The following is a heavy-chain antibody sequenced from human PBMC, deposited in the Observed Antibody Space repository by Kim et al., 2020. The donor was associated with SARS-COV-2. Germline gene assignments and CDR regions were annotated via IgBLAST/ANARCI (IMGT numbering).Heavy chain of an antibody. D-gene: IGHD3-10*01. CDR1: GFTFSSYW. V-gene: IGHV3-74*01. CDR2: INSDGSST. CDR3: ARAHGSGSYGPYDAFDI. Sequence: GGSLRLSCAASGFTFSSYWMHWVRQAPGKGLVWVSRINSDGSSTSYADSVKGRFTISRDNAKNTLYLQMNSLRAEDTAVYYCARAHGSGSYGPYDAFDIWGQGTMVTVSS. J-gene: IGHJ3*02.